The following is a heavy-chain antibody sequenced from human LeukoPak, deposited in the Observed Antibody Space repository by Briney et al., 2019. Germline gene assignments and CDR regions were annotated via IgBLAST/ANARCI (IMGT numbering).Heavy chain of an antibody. D-gene: IGHD3-10*01. CDR1: GFTFSSHW. J-gene: IGHJ4*02. CDR3: VNYYLGFDY. Sequence: GGSLRLSCAASGFTFSSHWMHWVRQAPGKGLVWVSRINSDGSSTSYADSVKGRFTISRDNAKNTLYLQMNSLRAEDTAVYYCVNYYLGFDYWGQGTLVTVSS. V-gene: IGHV3-74*01. CDR2: INSDGSST.